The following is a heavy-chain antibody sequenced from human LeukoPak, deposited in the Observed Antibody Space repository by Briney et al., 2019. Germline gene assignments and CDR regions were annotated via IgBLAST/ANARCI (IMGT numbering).Heavy chain of an antibody. CDR1: GFTFSSYA. CDR3: AKSLRGVYYYGMDV. J-gene: IGHJ6*02. Sequence: PGGSLRLSCAASGFTFSSYAMGWVRQAPGKGLEWVSAISGSGGSTYYADSVKGRFTISRDNSKNTLYLQMNSLRAEDTAVYYCAKSLRGVYYYGMDVWGQGTTVTVSS. V-gene: IGHV3-23*01. CDR2: ISGSGGST. D-gene: IGHD3-10*01.